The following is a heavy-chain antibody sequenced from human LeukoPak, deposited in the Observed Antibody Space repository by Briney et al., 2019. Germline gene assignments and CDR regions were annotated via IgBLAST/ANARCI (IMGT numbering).Heavy chain of an antibody. CDR2: IIPIFGTA. D-gene: IGHD5-12*01. CDR3: ARIKDGYDYWFDP. J-gene: IGHJ5*02. CDR1: GYTLTELS. V-gene: IGHV1-69*13. Sequence: SVKVSCKVSGYTLTELSMHWVRQAPGQGLEWMGGIIPIFGTANYAQKFQGRVTITADESTSTAYMELSSLRSEDTAVYYCARIKDGYDYWFDPWGQGTLVTVSS.